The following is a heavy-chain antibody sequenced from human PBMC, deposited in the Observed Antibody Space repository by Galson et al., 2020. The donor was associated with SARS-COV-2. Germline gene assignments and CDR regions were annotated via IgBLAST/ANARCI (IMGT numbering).Heavy chain of an antibody. J-gene: IGHJ4*02. CDR2: MNPNSGNS. V-gene: IGHV1-8*01. CDR1: GYTFTSFD. D-gene: IGHD1-26*01. Sequence: ASVKVSCKASGYTFTSFDINWVRQAPGQGLEWMGLMNPNSGNSGHAQKFQGRVTMTRNTSISTAYMELSSLRSEDTAVYYCATPIVGGTFDYWGQGTLVTVSS. CDR3: ATPIVGGTFDY.